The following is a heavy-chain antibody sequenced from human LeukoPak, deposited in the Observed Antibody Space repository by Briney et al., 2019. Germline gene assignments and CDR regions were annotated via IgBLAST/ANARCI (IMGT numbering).Heavy chain of an antibody. CDR3: AKDISWGGNSGDY. V-gene: IGHV3-43*02. CDR1: GFTFDDYA. Sequence: GGSLRLSCAASGFTFDDYAMHWVRQAPGKGLEWVSLISGDGGSPYYADSVKGRFTISRDNGKNSLYLQMNSLRTEDTALYYCAKDISWGGNSGDYWGQGTLVTVSS. CDR2: ISGDGGSP. D-gene: IGHD4-23*01. J-gene: IGHJ4*02.